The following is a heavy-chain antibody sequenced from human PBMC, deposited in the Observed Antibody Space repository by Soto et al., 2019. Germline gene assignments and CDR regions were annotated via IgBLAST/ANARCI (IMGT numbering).Heavy chain of an antibody. CDR3: AKNDDDIYGTLYCFDN. V-gene: IGHV3-30-3*02. D-gene: IGHD1-1*01. Sequence: GGSLRLSCRASGFIFTDYALHWVRQAPGKGLEWVSVISYDGSGQYYSDSVKGRFTISRDNSKNTLYLQMNSLRADDSAEYYCAKNDDDIYGTLYCFDNWGRGTLVTVS. CDR1: GFIFTDYA. J-gene: IGHJ4*02. CDR2: ISYDGSGQ.